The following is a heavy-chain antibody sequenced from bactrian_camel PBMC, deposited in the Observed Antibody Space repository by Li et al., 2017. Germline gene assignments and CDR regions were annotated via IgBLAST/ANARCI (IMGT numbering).Heavy chain of an antibody. Sequence: VQLVESGGGSVQAGGSLRLSCVVSAPTYSMCMGWFRQAPGKEREGVAAIMILGATTYYADSVKGRFTISRDSAKKTLYLQLNSLKTEDTAMYYCAAPVLFKGRCELADFGIWGQGTQVTVS. CDR2: IMILGATT. CDR3: AAPVLFKGRCELADFGI. J-gene: IGHJ6*01. V-gene: IGHV3S54*01. D-gene: IGHD7*01. CDR1: APTYSMC.